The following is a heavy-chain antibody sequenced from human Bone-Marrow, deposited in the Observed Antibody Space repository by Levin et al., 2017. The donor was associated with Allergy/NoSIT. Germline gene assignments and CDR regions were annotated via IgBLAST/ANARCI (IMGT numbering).Heavy chain of an antibody. V-gene: IGHV1-8*01. CDR2: MNPKSGNT. D-gene: IGHD5-24*01. CDR1: GYTFTSYD. CDR3: ARGLSFSTGLQRGFNY. Sequence: ASVKVSCQASGYTFTSYDVYWVRQATGQGLEWMGWMNPKSGNTAFARNFEGRVTMTGDTSRSTAYMELSSVTSEDTAVYYCARGLSFSTGLQRGFNYWGEGTVVTVTS. J-gene: IGHJ4*02.